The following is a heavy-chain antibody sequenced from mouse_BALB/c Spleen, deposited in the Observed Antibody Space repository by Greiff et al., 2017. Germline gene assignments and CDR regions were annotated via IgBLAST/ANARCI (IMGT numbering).Heavy chain of an antibody. CDR1: GYTFSSYW. J-gene: IGHJ3*01. V-gene: IGHV1-9*01. CDR2: ILPGSGST. CDR3: ARRRGLTWFAY. Sequence: VQLQQSGAELMKPGASVKISCKATGYTFSSYWIEWVKQRPGHGLEWIGEILPGSGSTNYNEKFKGKATFTADTSSNTAYMQLSSLTSEDSAVYYCARRRGLTWFAYWGQGTLVTVSA. D-gene: IGHD3-3*01.